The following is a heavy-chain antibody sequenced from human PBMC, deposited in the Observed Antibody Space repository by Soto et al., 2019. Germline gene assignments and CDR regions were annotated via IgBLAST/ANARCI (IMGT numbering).Heavy chain of an antibody. CDR2: ISGSGATT. Sequence: EVQLLESGGGLVQPGESLTLSCAASGFTFNTYAMTWARRAPGKGLEWVSAISGSGATTYVADSAKGRFTISRDNSKDTLDLQMNSLRAEDTAIYYCAKGRGGAYYYYGLDVWGQGTTVTVSS. J-gene: IGHJ6*02. D-gene: IGHD3-10*01. CDR1: GFTFNTYA. V-gene: IGHV3-23*01. CDR3: AKGRGGAYYYYGLDV.